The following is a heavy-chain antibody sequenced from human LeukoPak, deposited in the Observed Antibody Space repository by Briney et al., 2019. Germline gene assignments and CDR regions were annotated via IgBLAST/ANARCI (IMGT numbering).Heavy chain of an antibody. CDR2: ISTDGRST. Sequence: PGGSLRLSCAASGFTFSSYWMHWVRQAPGKGLVWVSRISTDGRSTTYADSVKGRFTISRDNAKNTLYLQMNSLGAEDTAVYYCASLPGFGELLDYWGQGTLVTVSS. J-gene: IGHJ4*02. CDR3: ASLPGFGELLDY. D-gene: IGHD3-10*01. CDR1: GFTFSSYW. V-gene: IGHV3-74*01.